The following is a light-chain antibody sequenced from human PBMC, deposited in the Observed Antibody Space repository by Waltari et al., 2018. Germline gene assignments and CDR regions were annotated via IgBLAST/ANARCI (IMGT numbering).Light chain of an antibody. CDR1: QGISSY. CDR3: QQLNSYPWT. V-gene: IGKV1-9*01. Sequence: DIQLTQSPSFLSASVGDRVTLTCRARQGISSYLAWYQQKPGKAPKLLSYAASTLQSGVPSRFSGSGSGTEFTLTISSLQPEDFATYYCQQLNSYPWTFGQGTKVEIK. J-gene: IGKJ1*01. CDR2: AAS.